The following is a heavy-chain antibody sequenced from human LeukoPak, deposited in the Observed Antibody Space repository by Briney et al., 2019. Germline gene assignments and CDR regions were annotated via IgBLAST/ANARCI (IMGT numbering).Heavy chain of an antibody. J-gene: IGHJ3*02. CDR3: AKDFSGSYGHWAFDI. V-gene: IGHV3-23*01. CDR1: GFSFSSYA. D-gene: IGHD1-26*01. CDR2: ISDSGSST. Sequence: GGSLRLSCAASGFSFSSYALSWVRQAPGKGLEWVSTISDSGSSTYYTDSVKGRFTISRDNSKSTLFLQMNSLRAEDTALYYCAKDFSGSYGHWAFDIWGQGTLVTVSS.